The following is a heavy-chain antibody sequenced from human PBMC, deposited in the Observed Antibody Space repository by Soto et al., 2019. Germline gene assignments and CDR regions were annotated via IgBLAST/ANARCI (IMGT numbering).Heavy chain of an antibody. CDR1: GYTFTSYY. Sequence: ASVKVSCKASGYTFTSYYMHWVRQAPGQGLEWMGIINPSGGSTSYAQKFQGRVTMTRDTSTSTVYMELSSLRSEDTAVYYCARDLQEAPSAELRYFPLGAFDIWGQGTMVTVSS. J-gene: IGHJ3*02. CDR3: ARDLQEAPSAELRYFPLGAFDI. V-gene: IGHV1-46*01. D-gene: IGHD3-9*01. CDR2: INPSGGST.